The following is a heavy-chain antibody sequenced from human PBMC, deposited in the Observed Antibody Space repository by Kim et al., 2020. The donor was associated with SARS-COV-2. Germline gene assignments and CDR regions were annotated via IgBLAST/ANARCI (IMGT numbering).Heavy chain of an antibody. CDR2: IYSGGSST. V-gene: IGHV3-23*03. CDR1: GFTFSSYA. D-gene: IGHD1-26*01. Sequence: GGSLRLSCAASGFTFSSYAMSWVRLAPGKGLEWVSVIYSGGSSTYYVDSVKGRFTISRDNSKNTLYLQMNILRAEDTAVYYCARDGGGATYFFFYWF. CDR3: ARDGGGATYFFFYWF. J-gene: IGHJ5*01.